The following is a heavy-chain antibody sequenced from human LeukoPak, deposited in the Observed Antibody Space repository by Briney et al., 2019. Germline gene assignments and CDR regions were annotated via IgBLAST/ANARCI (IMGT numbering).Heavy chain of an antibody. V-gene: IGHV4-59*01. CDR1: GGSISSYY. J-gene: IGHJ4*02. Sequence: SETLSLTCTVSGGSISSYYWSWIRQPPGKELEWIGYIYYSGSTNYNPSLKSRVTISVDTSKNQFSLKLSSVTAADTAVYYCARGVASGRHIDYWGQGTLVTVSS. CDR3: ARGVASGRHIDY. D-gene: IGHD3-10*01. CDR2: IYYSGST.